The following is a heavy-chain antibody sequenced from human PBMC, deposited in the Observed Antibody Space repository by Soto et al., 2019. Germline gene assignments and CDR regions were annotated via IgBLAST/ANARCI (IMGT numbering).Heavy chain of an antibody. J-gene: IGHJ5*02. CDR3: ARHLGYDSSGYYRNWFDP. CDR1: GGSISSYY. Sequence: SETLSLTCTVSGGSISSYYWSWIRQPPGKGLEWIGYIYYSGSTNYNPSLKSRVAISVDTSKNQFSLKLSSVTAADTAVYYCARHLGYDSSGYYRNWFDPWGQGTLVTVSS. CDR2: IYYSGST. V-gene: IGHV4-59*08. D-gene: IGHD3-22*01.